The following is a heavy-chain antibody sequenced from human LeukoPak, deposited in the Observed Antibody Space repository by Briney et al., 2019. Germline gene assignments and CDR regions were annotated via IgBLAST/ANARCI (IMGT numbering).Heavy chain of an antibody. CDR2: IYYSGST. CDR1: GGSISSGGYY. V-gene: IGHV4-31*03. D-gene: IGHD5-18*01. J-gene: IGHJ4*02. Sequence: SQTLSHTCTVSGGSISSGGYYWSWIRQHPGKGLEWIGYIYYSGSTYYNPSLKSRVTISVDTSKNQFSLKLSSVTAADTAVYYCAAAGLLPSYGPAFDYWGQGTLVTVSS. CDR3: AAAGLLPSYGPAFDY.